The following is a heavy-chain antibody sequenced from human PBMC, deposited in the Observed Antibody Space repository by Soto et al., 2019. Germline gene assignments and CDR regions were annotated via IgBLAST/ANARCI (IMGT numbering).Heavy chain of an antibody. CDR2: ISYDGSNK. D-gene: IGHD1-26*01. J-gene: IGHJ4*02. CDR3: AKVWYSGSSHDYFDY. CDR1: GFTFSSYG. V-gene: IGHV3-30*18. Sequence: PGGALGLCCAASGFTFSSYGMHWVRQAPGKGLEWVAVISYDGSNKYDADSVKGRFTISRDNSKNTLYLQMNSLRVEDTAVYYCAKVWYSGSSHDYFDYWGQGTLVTVSS.